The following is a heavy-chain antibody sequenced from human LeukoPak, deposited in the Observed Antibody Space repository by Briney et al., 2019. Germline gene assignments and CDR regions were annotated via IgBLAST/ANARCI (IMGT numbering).Heavy chain of an antibody. D-gene: IGHD4/OR15-4a*01. J-gene: IGHJ2*01. V-gene: IGHV4-59*01. CDR2: IYYTGST. Sequence: SETLSLTCTVSGGSFSDYYWNWIRQPPGKGLEWIGYIYYTGSTNYNPSLKSRANISVDTSRDQFSLKLTSVTAVDTAVYYCARDNRGSNTFDLWGRGTLSLSPQ. CDR3: ARDNRGSNTFDL. CDR1: GGSFSDYY.